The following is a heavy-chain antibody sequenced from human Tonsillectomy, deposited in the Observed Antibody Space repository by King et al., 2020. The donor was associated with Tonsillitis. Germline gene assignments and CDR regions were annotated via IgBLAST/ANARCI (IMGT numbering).Heavy chain of an antibody. CDR1: GFTFSSYG. CDR3: ANERADSGYDIAVAGPLDY. D-gene: IGHD6-19*01. CDR2: ISYDGRNK. J-gene: IGHJ4*02. Sequence: VQLVESGGGVVQPGRSLRLSCAASGFTFSSYGMHWVRQAPGKGLEWVAVISYDGRNKYYADSVKGRFTISRDKSKNTLYLQMNSLRAEDTAVYYWANERADSGYDIAVAGPLDYWCQGTLVTVSS. V-gene: IGHV3-30*18.